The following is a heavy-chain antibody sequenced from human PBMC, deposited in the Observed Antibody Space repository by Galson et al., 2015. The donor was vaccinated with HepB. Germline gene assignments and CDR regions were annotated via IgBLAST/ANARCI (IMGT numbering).Heavy chain of an antibody. CDR3: AKVTQYSRSGFDY. Sequence: SLRLSCAASGFISPSYAMTWVRRAPGKGLEWVSLISGSGVNTYYAESVKGRFTISRDNSKNTLYLQMNSLRPEGTAEYYCAKVTQYSRSGFDYWGQGTLVSVFS. CDR1: GFISPSYA. D-gene: IGHD6-13*01. J-gene: IGHJ4*02. V-gene: IGHV3-23*01. CDR2: ISGSGVNT.